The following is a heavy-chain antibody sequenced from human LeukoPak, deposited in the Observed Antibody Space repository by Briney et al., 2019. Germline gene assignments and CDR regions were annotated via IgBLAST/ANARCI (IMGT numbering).Heavy chain of an antibody. D-gene: IGHD2-15*01. V-gene: IGHV3-7*03. J-gene: IGHJ5*02. CDR3: AREYCSGGSCYSPTRHWFDP. CDR2: IKQDGSEK. Sequence: PGGSLRLSCAASGFTFSSYWMSWVRQAPGKGLEWVANIKQDGSEKYCVDSVKGRFTISRDNAKNSLYLQMNSLRAEDTAVYYCAREYCSGGSCYSPTRHWFDPWGQGTLVTVSS. CDR1: GFTFSSYW.